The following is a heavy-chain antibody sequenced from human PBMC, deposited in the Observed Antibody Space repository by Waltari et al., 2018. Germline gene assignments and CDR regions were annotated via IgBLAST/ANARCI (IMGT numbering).Heavy chain of an antibody. CDR3: AKDDYGDEYFQH. D-gene: IGHD4-17*01. CDR1: GFTFRDYA. J-gene: IGHJ1*01. Sequence: VRLVESGGGLVPSGGSRRLSCGVSGFTFRDYAMHWVRQAPGKGREWVALISHDATKKNYAQSLQGRFTISRDNSRNTLYLEINNVRVADTALYYCAKDDYGDEYFQHWGQGTLVTVSS. V-gene: IGHV3-30*18. CDR2: ISHDATKK.